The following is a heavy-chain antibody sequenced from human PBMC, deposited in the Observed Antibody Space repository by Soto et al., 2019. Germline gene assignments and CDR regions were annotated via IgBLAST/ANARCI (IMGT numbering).Heavy chain of an antibody. D-gene: IGHD4-17*01. J-gene: IGHJ4*02. CDR3: LCNDYGDRAHTFDY. V-gene: IGHV3-53*01. Sequence: GGSLRLSCAASGFTVSSNYMSWVRQAPGKGLEWVSVIYSGGSTYYADSVKGRFTISADKSISTAYLQWSSLKASDTAMYYCLCNDYGDRAHTFDYWGQGTLVTVSS. CDR1: GFTVSSNY. CDR2: IYSGGST.